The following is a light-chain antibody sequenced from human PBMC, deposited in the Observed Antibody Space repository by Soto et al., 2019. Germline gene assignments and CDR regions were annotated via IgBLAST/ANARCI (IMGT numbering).Light chain of an antibody. V-gene: IGKV1-5*01. CDR3: QQYNSYPCT. CDR1: QSISSW. CDR2: DAS. Sequence: DIQMTQSPSTLSVSVGDRVTITCRASQSISSWLAWYQQKPGKAPKLLIYDASSLESGVPSRFSGSGSGTEFTLTISSLQPDDFATYYCQQYNSYPCTFGQGTKLEIK. J-gene: IGKJ2*02.